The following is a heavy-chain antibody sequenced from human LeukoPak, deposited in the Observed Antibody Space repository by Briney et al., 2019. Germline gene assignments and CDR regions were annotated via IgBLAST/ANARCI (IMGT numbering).Heavy chain of an antibody. J-gene: IGHJ4*02. Sequence: GGSLRLSCVASGFSFTKCWMTWVRQAPGKGLEWVARLHPDGSERNYVGSVEGRFTVFGDNAKSSLFLQMHSLRVEDTAVYYCARGGYSFDYLGQGTLVTVPS. CDR3: ARGGYSFDY. CDR2: LHPDGSER. V-gene: IGHV3-7*01. CDR1: GFSFTKCW. D-gene: IGHD5-12*01.